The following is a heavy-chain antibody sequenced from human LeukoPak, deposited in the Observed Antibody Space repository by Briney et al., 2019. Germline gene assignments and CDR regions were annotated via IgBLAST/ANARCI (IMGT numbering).Heavy chain of an antibody. Sequence: SVKVSCKASGGTFSSYAISWVRQAPGQGLEWMGGIIPIFGTANYAQKLQGRVTMTTDTSTSTAYMELRSLRSDDTAVYYCARDYDILTGYDYYYGMDVWGQGTTVTVSS. CDR1: GGTFSSYA. CDR2: IIPIFGTA. CDR3: ARDYDILTGYDYYYGMDV. J-gene: IGHJ6*02. V-gene: IGHV1-69*05. D-gene: IGHD3-9*01.